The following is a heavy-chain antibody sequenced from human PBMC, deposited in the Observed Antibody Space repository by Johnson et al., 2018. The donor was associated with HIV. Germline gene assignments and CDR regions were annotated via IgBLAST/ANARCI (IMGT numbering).Heavy chain of an antibody. CDR1: GFIFSSNA. V-gene: IGHV3-30-3*01. D-gene: IGHD3-3*01. Sequence: QVQLVESGGGVVQPGRSLRLSCAASGFIFSSNAMHWVRQAPGKGLEWVAVISYDGSNKFYADSVKGRFTISRDNSKNTLFLQMNSLRAEDTAVYYCVRAQFLEWLFFDSFDIWGQGTMVTVSS. CDR2: ISYDGSNK. J-gene: IGHJ3*02. CDR3: VRAQFLEWLFFDSFDI.